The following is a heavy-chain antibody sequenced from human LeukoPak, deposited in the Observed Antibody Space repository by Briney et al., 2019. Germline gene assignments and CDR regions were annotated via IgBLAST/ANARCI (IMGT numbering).Heavy chain of an antibody. CDR3: ARDRGGSHYFDY. V-gene: IGHV3-33*01. CDR2: IWYDGSSK. J-gene: IGHJ4*02. Sequence: PGRSPRLSCAASGFTFSTCGIHWVRQAPGKGLEWVAVIWYDGSSKYSADSVKGRFTFTRDNSKNTLYLQMNSLRAEDTAVYYCARDRGGSHYFDYWGQGTLVTVSS. D-gene: IGHD1-26*01. CDR1: GFTFSTCG.